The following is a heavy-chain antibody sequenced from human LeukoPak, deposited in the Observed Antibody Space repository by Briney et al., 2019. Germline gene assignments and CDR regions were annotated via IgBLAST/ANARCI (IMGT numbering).Heavy chain of an antibody. J-gene: IGHJ4*02. V-gene: IGHV3-48*03. CDR1: GFTFSSYG. Sequence: GGSLRLSCAASGFTFSSYGMNWVRQAPGKGLEWVSYISSSGSTIYYADSVKGRFTISRDNAKNSLYLQMNSLRAEDTAVYYCARVRRYFDWFDFDYWGQGTLVTVSS. CDR2: ISSSGSTI. D-gene: IGHD3-9*01. CDR3: ARVRRYFDWFDFDY.